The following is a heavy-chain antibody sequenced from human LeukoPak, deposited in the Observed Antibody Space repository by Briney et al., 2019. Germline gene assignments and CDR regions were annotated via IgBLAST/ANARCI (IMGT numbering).Heavy chain of an antibody. D-gene: IGHD2-21*01. CDR1: GYTFTDFY. J-gene: IGHJ4*02. CDR3: ARVGGVISVGGFDY. V-gene: IGHV1-2*02. Sequence: ASVKVSCKASGYTFTDFYIHWVRQAPGQGLEWMGWINPNSGGTKYAQKFQGRVTMTTDTSTSTAYMELRRLRSDDTAVYYCARVGGVISVGGFDYWGQGTLVTVSS. CDR2: INPNSGGT.